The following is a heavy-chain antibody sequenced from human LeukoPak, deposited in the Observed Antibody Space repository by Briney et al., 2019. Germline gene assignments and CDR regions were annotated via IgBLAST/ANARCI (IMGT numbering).Heavy chain of an antibody. V-gene: IGHV3-7*01. Sequence: GGSLRLSCAASGFTFSSYWMSWVRQAPGKGLEWVANIKQDGSEKYYVDSVKGRFTISRDNAKNSLYLQMNSLRAEDTAVYYCAKDSVKVTTIRRVPHYMDVWGKGTTVTISS. CDR3: AKDSVKVTTIRRVPHYMDV. CDR1: GFTFSSYW. CDR2: IKQDGSEK. J-gene: IGHJ6*03. D-gene: IGHD5-12*01.